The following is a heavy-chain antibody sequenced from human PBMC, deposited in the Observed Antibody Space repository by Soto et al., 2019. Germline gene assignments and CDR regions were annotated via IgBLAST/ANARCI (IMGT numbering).Heavy chain of an antibody. D-gene: IGHD2-2*03. CDR2: ITPALHLT. V-gene: IGHV1-69*09. CDR1: GVSFNSYG. CDR3: AWMKMARLDH. J-gene: IGHJ4*02. Sequence: QVQLQQSGAEVKRPGSSVKVSCKASGVSFNSYGFAWVRQAPGQGLEWLGKITPALHLTNYAQSLQGRVTMTDDRSTSTLYLELTSLTSKDTAVYYGAWMKMARLDHWGQGTLVTVSS.